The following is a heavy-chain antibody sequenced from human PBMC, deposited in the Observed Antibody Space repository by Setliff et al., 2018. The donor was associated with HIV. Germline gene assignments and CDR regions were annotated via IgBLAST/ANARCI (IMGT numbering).Heavy chain of an antibody. D-gene: IGHD3-3*01. CDR1: SGSISGFY. CDR2: ISASGTT. CDR3: ARGSGYYYSNFYMDG. V-gene: IGHV4-4*07. J-gene: IGHJ6*03. Sequence: SETLSLTCTVSSGSISGFYWTWIRQPAGKGLEWIGRISASGTTVYNPSLKSRVIMSVDTSKNQFSLNLSSVTAADTAVYYCARGSGYYYSNFYMDGWGKGTTVTVSS.